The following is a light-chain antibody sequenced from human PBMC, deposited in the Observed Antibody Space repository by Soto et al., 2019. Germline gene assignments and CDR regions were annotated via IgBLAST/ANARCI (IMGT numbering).Light chain of an antibody. V-gene: IGLV1-47*01. CDR1: SSNIGSNY. Sequence: QSVLTQPPSASGTPGQSVTISCSGSSSNIGSNYVSWYQQVPGTAPKLLLHRKDQRPSGVPDRVSGSKSGTSASLAISGLRSEDEADYYCATSDNSLSAWVFGGGTKLTVL. J-gene: IGLJ3*02. CDR2: RKD. CDR3: ATSDNSLSAWV.